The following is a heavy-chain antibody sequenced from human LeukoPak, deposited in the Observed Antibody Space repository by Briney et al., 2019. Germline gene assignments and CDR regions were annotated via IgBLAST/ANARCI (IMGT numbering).Heavy chain of an antibody. CDR1: GFTFSNYA. J-gene: IGHJ4*02. D-gene: IGHD6-13*01. CDR2: ISSSSSYI. Sequence: GGSLRLSCAASGFTFSNYAMHWVRQAPGEGLEWVSSISSSSSYIYYADSVKGRFTISRDNAKNSLYLQMNSLRAEDTAVYYCARAAAGNIDYWGQGTLVTVSS. V-gene: IGHV3-21*01. CDR3: ARAAAGNIDY.